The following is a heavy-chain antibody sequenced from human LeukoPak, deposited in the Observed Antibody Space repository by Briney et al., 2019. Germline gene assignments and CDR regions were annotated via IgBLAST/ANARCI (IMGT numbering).Heavy chain of an antibody. CDR1: GGSISRYY. Sequence: PSETLSLTCTVSGGSISRYYWSWIRQPPGKGLEWIGYIYYSGSTNYNPSLKSRVTISVDTSKNQFSLKLSSVTAADTAVYYCARVVSLVGVNTTIRLFDYWGQGTLVTVSS. CDR2: IYYSGST. D-gene: IGHD2-15*01. V-gene: IGHV4-59*01. J-gene: IGHJ4*02. CDR3: ARVVSLVGVNTTIRLFDY.